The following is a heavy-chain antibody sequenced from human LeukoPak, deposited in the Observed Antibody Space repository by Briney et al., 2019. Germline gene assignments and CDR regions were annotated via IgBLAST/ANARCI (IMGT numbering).Heavy chain of an antibody. CDR3: AKDSSGYYSPYYFDY. CDR2: INHSGST. Sequence: GSLRLSCAASGFTFSDYHMSWIRQPPGKGPEWIGEINHSGSTNYNPSLKSRVTISVDTSKNQFSLKLSSVTAADTAVYYCAKDSSGYYSPYYFDYWGQGTLVTVSS. CDR1: GFTFSDYH. V-gene: IGHV4-34*08. J-gene: IGHJ4*02. D-gene: IGHD3-22*01.